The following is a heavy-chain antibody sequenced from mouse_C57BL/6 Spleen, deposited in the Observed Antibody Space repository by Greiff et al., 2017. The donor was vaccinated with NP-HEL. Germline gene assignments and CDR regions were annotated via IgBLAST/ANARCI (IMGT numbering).Heavy chain of an antibody. CDR1: GFTFSNYW. Sequence: EVKVEESGGGLVQPGGSMKLSCVASGFTFSNYWMNWVRQSPEKGLEWVAQIRLKSDNYATHYAESVKGRFTISRDDSKSSVYLQMSNLRAEDTGIYYCTGLLRGYAMDYWGQGTSVTVSS. V-gene: IGHV6-3*01. CDR3: TGLLRGYAMDY. J-gene: IGHJ4*01. CDR2: IRLKSDNYAT. D-gene: IGHD1-1*01.